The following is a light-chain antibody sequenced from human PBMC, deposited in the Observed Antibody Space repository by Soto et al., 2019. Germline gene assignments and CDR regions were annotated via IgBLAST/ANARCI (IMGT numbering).Light chain of an antibody. V-gene: IGKV1-5*03. CDR2: EAS. Sequence: DIQMTQSPSTLSASVGDRVTITCRASQSISSWLAWYQQKPGKAPKLLIYEASSLESGVPLRFSGSRSGTEFTLTISSLQPDDFATYYCQQYNSYSPRTFGQGTKVEIK. CDR3: QQYNSYSPRT. J-gene: IGKJ1*01. CDR1: QSISSW.